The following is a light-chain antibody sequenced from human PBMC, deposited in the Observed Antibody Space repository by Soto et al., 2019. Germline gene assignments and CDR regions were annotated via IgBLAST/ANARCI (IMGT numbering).Light chain of an antibody. Sequence: QSVLTQPPSVSGVPGQRVTISCTGSSSNIGAGYAVLWYQQLPGTAPKLLISDNTARPSGVPDRFSGSKSATSASLAITGLQAEDEANYYCQSYDNSLSGFYIFGTGTKLTVL. J-gene: IGLJ1*01. CDR3: QSYDNSLSGFYI. CDR2: DNT. CDR1: SSNIGAGYA. V-gene: IGLV1-40*01.